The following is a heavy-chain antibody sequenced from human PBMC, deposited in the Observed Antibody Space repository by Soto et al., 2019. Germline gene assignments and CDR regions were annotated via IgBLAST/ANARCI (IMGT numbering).Heavy chain of an antibody. V-gene: IGHV4-31*03. Sequence: SETLSLTCTVSGGSISSGGYYWSWIRQHPGKGLEWIGYIYYSGSTYYNPSLKSRVTISVDTSKNQFSLKLSSVTAADTAVYYCARDGGNYYGSGSYYGAGRYYGMDVWGQGTTVTAP. CDR1: GGSISSGGYY. CDR3: ARDGGNYYGSGSYYGAGRYYGMDV. D-gene: IGHD3-10*01. J-gene: IGHJ6*02. CDR2: IYYSGST.